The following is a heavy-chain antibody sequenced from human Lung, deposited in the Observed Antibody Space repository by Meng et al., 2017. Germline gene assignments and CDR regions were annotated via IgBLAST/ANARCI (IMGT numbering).Heavy chain of an antibody. Sequence: GHLKQLGAGLLKPSETLSLTCVVSGGSFSDYYVSWIRQPPGKGLEWIGEINHSGSTNYNPSLESRATISVDTSQNNLSLKLSSVTAADSAVYYCARGPTTMAHDFDYWGQGTLVTVSS. CDR1: GGSFSDYY. V-gene: IGHV4-34*01. J-gene: IGHJ4*02. D-gene: IGHD4-11*01. CDR3: ARGPTTMAHDFDY. CDR2: INHSGST.